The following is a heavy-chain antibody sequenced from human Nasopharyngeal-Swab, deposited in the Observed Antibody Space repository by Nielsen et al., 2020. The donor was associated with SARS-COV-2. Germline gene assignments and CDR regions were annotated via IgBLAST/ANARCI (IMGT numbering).Heavy chain of an antibody. CDR2: IVVGSGNT. D-gene: IGHD3-3*01. J-gene: IGHJ5*02. V-gene: IGHV1-58*01. Sequence: SVKVSCKASGFTFSSSSVQWVRQARGQRLEWIGWIVVGSGNTSYAQKFQERVSITRDMSTSTAYMELSSLRSEGTAVYYCAADPYYDFLSGYFSFDPWGQGTLVTVSS. CDR3: AADPYYDFLSGYFSFDP. CDR1: GFTFSSSS.